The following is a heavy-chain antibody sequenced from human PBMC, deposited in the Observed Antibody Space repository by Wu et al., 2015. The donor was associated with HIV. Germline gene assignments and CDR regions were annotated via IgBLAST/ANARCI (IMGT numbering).Heavy chain of an antibody. CDR2: INPNSGNS. Sequence: QALLVQSGTEVKRPGASVKVSCKASGYSFTGYDINWVRQAPGQGLQWMGWINPNSGNSGFAQKFQGRLTMTRIPSINTAYMELYSLTSEDAAIYYCARSVPLWKAASTRGAVDVWGQGTTGLRLL. CDR3: ARSVPLWKAASTRGAVDV. V-gene: IGHV1-8*01. J-gene: IGHJ6*02. CDR1: GYSFTGYD. D-gene: IGHD2-2*01.